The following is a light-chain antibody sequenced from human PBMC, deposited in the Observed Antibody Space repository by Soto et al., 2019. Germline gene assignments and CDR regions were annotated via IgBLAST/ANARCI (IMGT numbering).Light chain of an antibody. Sequence: EIVMTQSPATLSVSPGERVTLSCRASQSVSSSLAWYQQKPGQSPRLLIYGASTRSTGIPARFSGSGSGTDLTLTISSLKSEDFAVYYCEQYTNWLTFGGGTKVEIK. CDR1: QSVSSS. CDR2: GAS. CDR3: EQYTNWLT. V-gene: IGKV3-15*01. J-gene: IGKJ4*01.